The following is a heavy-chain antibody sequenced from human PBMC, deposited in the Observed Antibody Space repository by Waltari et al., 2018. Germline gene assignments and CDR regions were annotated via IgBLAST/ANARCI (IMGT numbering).Heavy chain of an antibody. CDR1: GYSFTSYW. CDR3: ARQGKEYFDWLMSFDY. CDR2: IYPGDSDT. Sequence: EVQLVQSGAEVKKPGESLKISCKGSGYSFTSYWIGWVRQMPGKGLEWVGIIYPGDSDTRYSPSFQGQVTISADKSISTAYLQWSSLKASDTAMYYCARQGKEYFDWLMSFDYWGQGTLVTVSS. V-gene: IGHV5-51*01. D-gene: IGHD3-9*01. J-gene: IGHJ4*02.